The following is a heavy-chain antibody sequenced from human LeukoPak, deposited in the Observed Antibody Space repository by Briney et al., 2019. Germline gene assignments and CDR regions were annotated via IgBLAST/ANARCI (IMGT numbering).Heavy chain of an antibody. CDR3: AEGGDYY. D-gene: IGHD2-21*02. V-gene: IGHV3-30*03. Sequence: GRSLRLSCAASGFTFSGYGMHWVRQTPGKGLEWVAAILYDGSKKFYADSVKGRFTIYRDNSKNTLYLDMSSLRTEDTAVYYCAEGGDYYRGQGTLVTVSS. J-gene: IGHJ4*02. CDR2: ILYDGSKK. CDR1: GFTFSGYG.